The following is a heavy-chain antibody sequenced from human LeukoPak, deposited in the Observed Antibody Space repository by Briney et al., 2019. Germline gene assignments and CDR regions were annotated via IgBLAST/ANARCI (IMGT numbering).Heavy chain of an antibody. J-gene: IGHJ3*02. Sequence: GRSLRLSCAASGFTFSSYAMHWVRQAPGKGLEWVAVISYGGSNKYYADSVKGRFTISRDNSKNTLYLQMNSLRAEDTAVYYCARDHGMIVGDAFDIWGQGTMVTVSS. CDR2: ISYGGSNK. CDR3: ARDHGMIVGDAFDI. CDR1: GFTFSSYA. D-gene: IGHD3-22*01. V-gene: IGHV3-30-3*01.